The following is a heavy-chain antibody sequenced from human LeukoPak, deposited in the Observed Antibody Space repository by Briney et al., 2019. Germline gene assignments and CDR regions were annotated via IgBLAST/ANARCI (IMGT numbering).Heavy chain of an antibody. D-gene: IGHD5-12*01. J-gene: IGHJ4*02. Sequence: SETLSLTCAVSGYSISSGYYWGWIRQPPGQGLEWIGSIYHSGSTYYNPSLKSRVTISADTSKNQFSLKLSSVTAADTAVYYCARYSGYASYYFDYWGQGTLVTVSS. CDR2: IYHSGST. CDR1: GYSISSGYY. V-gene: IGHV4-38-2*01. CDR3: ARYSGYASYYFDY.